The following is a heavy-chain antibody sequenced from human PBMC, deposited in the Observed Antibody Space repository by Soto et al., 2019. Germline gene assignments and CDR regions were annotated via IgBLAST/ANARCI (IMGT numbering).Heavy chain of an antibody. J-gene: IGHJ3*02. CDR2: INPNSGGT. D-gene: IGHD2-15*01. V-gene: IGHV1-2*04. CDR1: GYTFTGYY. Sequence: ASVKVSCKASGYTFTGYYMHWVRQAPGQGLEWMGWINPNSGGTNYEQKFQGWVTMTTDTSISTAYMELSRLRSDDTAVYYWARAGRLGSDAIVIWGQGTRVNVSS. CDR3: ARAGRLGSDAIVI.